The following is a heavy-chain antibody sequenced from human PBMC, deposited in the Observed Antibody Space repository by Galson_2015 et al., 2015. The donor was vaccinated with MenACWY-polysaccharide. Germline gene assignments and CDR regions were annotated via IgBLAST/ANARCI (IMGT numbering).Heavy chain of an antibody. Sequence: SLRLSCAASGFTVSSNFMSWVRQAPGKGLEWVSVIYSGGDTYYADSVKGRFTISRDNSKNTLYLQMNSLRAEDTAVYYCARELGRMMVTPYFGSWGQGTLVTVSS. CDR3: ARELGRMMVTPYFGS. CDR1: GFTVSSNF. V-gene: IGHV3-66*01. J-gene: IGHJ4*02. D-gene: IGHD2-21*02. CDR2: IYSGGDT.